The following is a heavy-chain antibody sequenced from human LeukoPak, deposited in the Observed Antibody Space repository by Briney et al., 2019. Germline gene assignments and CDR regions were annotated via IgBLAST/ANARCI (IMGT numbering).Heavy chain of an antibody. CDR1: GGSLSSNY. J-gene: IGHJ4*02. CDR3: ARSSGSYFDY. D-gene: IGHD1-26*01. Sequence: PSETLSPTCTLSGGSLSSNYWNWIRHPPGEGLGWIGYISYSRTTNYHPSLMSRVTISVDTSKKLFSLKLTSATAADTAVYYWARSSGSYFDYWGQGTLVTVSS. V-gene: IGHV4-59*12. CDR2: ISYSRTT.